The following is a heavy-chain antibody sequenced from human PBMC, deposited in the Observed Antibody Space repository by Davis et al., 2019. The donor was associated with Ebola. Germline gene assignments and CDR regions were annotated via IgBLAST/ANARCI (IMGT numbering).Heavy chain of an antibody. J-gene: IGHJ4*02. CDR3: ASLVTTGTQFDN. D-gene: IGHD4-17*01. Sequence: MPSETLSLTCTVSGGSVSSGSYYWSWIRQPPGKGLEWIGYIYYTGTTDYNPSLKSRVTISVDTSKNNFSLKVNSLTAADTAVYYCASLVTTGTQFDNWGQGSLVTVSS. V-gene: IGHV4-61*03. CDR2: IYYTGTT. CDR1: GGSVSSGSYY.